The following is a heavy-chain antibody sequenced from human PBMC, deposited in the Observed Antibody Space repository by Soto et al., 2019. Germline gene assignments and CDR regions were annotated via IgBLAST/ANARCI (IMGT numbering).Heavy chain of an antibody. CDR1: GYTLTSYA. J-gene: IGHJ6*02. CDR3: ARRYFDWSVGGMDV. V-gene: IGHV1-18*03. D-gene: IGHD3-9*01. Sequence: DSEKVSCKASGYTLTSYAMHRVRQAPGQSLEWMGWISAYNGNTNYAQKLQGRVTMTTDTSTSTAYMELRSLRSDDMAVYYCARRYFDWSVGGMDVWGQGTTVTVSS. CDR2: ISAYNGNT.